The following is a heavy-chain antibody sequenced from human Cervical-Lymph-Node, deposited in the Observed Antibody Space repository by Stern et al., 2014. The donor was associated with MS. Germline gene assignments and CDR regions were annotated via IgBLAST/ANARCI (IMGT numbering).Heavy chain of an antibody. Sequence: QVQLVQSGAEVKKPGASVKVSCKASGYSFTSHYMHWVRQAPGQGLEWVGIINPSGDSASYAQKLQGRVPMTRDTSTSTVDMELSSLRSEDTAVYYCASGTGSKRPTGNYWGQGTLVTVAS. CDR1: GYSFTSHY. CDR3: ASGTGSKRPTGNY. CDR2: INPSGDSA. V-gene: IGHV1-46*01. J-gene: IGHJ4*02. D-gene: IGHD3/OR15-3a*01.